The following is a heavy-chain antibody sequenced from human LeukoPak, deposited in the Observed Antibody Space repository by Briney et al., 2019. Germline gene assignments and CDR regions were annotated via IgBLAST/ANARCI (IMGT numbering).Heavy chain of an antibody. D-gene: IGHD5-24*01. Sequence: GGSLRLSCAAFGFTFSSSAMSWVRQAPGKGLEWVSYISGSGSGGSTYYADSVKGRFTISRDNSKNTLYLQMNSLRAEDTAVYCCAKSGYNRFDYWGQGTLVTVSS. V-gene: IGHV3-23*01. CDR3: AKSGYNRFDY. CDR1: GFTFSSSA. J-gene: IGHJ4*02. CDR2: ISGSGSGGST.